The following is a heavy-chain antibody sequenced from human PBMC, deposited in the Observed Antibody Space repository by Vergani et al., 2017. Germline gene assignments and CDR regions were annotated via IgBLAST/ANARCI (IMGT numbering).Heavy chain of an antibody. Sequence: EVQLVESGGGLVKPGGSLRLSCAASGFTFRSYSMNWVRQAPGKGLEWVSSISSSSSYIYYADSVKGRFTISRDNAKNSLYLQMNSLRAEDTAVYYCASSGVGDAFDIWRQGTMVTVSS. D-gene: IGHD3-10*01. CDR3: ASSGVGDAFDI. CDR1: GFTFRSYS. V-gene: IGHV3-21*01. J-gene: IGHJ3*02. CDR2: ISSSSSYI.